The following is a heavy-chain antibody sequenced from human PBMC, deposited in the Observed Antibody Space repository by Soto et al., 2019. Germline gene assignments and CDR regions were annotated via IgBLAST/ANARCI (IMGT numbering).Heavy chain of an antibody. CDR2: ISCYNGKT. CDR1: GYSFTAYG. J-gene: IGHJ6*02. V-gene: IGHV1-18*01. CDR3: ARDAPPPELRFLEWHNYDYNGMDV. Sequence: QVQVVQSGDEVKETGASVRVSCKTSGYSFTAYGISSVRQAPGQGLEWMGWISCYNGKTKYAQKVQGRVTMTTDTSTSTAYMEVRSLRSDDTAIYYCARDAPPPELRFLEWHNYDYNGMDVWGQGTTVTVSS. D-gene: IGHD3-3*01.